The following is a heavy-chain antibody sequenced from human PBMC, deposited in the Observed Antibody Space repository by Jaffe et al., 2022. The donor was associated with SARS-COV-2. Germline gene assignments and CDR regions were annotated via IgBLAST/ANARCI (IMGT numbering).Heavy chain of an antibody. Sequence: QAQLVQSGPEVKKPGASVKMSCRASGYTFGSFGVSWVRQAPGEGLEWVAWISPYEDNRNYPQTTQGRVIVTADTSTDTVYLEVGSLTSDDTAVYYCARERAASAYDVWGQGTLVTVSS. D-gene: IGHD5-12*01. CDR2: ISPYEDNR. V-gene: IGHV1-18*01. J-gene: IGHJ1*01. CDR3: ARERAASAYDV. CDR1: GYTFGSFG.